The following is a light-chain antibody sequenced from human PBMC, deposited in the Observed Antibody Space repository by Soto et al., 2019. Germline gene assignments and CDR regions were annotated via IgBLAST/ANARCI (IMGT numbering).Light chain of an antibody. J-gene: IGKJ1*01. Sequence: DIQMTQSPSTLSASVVYTVTVTCLASQSVSGWLAWYQQKPGEAPKLLIYDASALPRGVPSRFSGSGSGTKFTLTIASLQPDDFATYYCQQYETFSGTFGPGTKVDIK. CDR2: DAS. V-gene: IGKV1-5*01. CDR3: QQYETFSGT. CDR1: QSVSGW.